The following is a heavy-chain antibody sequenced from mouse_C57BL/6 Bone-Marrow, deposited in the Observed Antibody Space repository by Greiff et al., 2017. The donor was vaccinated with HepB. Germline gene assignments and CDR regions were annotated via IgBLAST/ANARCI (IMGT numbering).Heavy chain of an antibody. CDR3: ARDGYYPYYFDY. D-gene: IGHD2-3*01. CDR2: ISGGGGNT. J-gene: IGHJ2*01. V-gene: IGHV5-9*01. CDR1: GFTFSSYT. Sequence: DVKLVESGGGLVKPGGSLKLSCAASGFTFSSYTMSWVRQTPEKRLEWVAIISGGGGNTYYPDSVKGRFTISRDNAKNTLYLQMSSLRSEDTALYYCARDGYYPYYFDYWGQGTTLTVSS.